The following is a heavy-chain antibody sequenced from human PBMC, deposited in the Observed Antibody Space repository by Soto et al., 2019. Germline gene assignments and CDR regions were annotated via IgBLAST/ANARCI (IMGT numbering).Heavy chain of an antibody. J-gene: IGHJ6*02. CDR1: GFTFSSYW. CDR2: IKQDGSEK. Sequence: QPGGSLRLSCAASGFTFSSYWMSWVRQAPGKGLEWVANIKQDGSEKYYVDSVKGRFTISRDNAKNSLYLQMNSLRAEDTAVYYCARVLVSYDFWSGYYYYYGMDVWGQGTTVTVSS. D-gene: IGHD3-3*01. V-gene: IGHV3-7*04. CDR3: ARVLVSYDFWSGYYYYYGMDV.